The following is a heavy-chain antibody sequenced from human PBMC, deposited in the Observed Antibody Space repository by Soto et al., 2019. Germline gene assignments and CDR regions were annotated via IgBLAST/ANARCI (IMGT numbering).Heavy chain of an antibody. Sequence: QVQLVESGGGVVQPGTSLRLSCAASGFTFSSYDMHWVRQAPGMGLEWVAVIWYDGSINYYADSVRGRFTISGENSKNTLSLQMKTLREQNTAVYYCVRDLDDGRHWRQGALVTVSS. J-gene: IGHJ1*01. CDR2: IWYDGSIN. CDR1: GFTFSSYD. V-gene: IGHV3-33*08. CDR3: VRDLDDGRH.